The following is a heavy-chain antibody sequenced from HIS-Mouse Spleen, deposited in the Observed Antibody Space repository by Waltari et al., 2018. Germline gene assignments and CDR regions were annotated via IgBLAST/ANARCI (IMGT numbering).Heavy chain of an antibody. J-gene: IGHJ2*01. D-gene: IGHD6-13*01. CDR3: AREIPYSSSWYDWYFDL. CDR1: GGSIRISRYH. Sequence: QLQLQESGPGLVKPSETLSLTCTVSGGSIRISRYHWRRTRQPPGKGLEWIGSIYYSGSTYYNPSLKSRVTISVDTSKNQFSLKLSSVTAADTAVYYCAREIPYSSSWYDWYFDLWGRGTLVTVSS. CDR2: IYYSGST. V-gene: IGHV4-39*07.